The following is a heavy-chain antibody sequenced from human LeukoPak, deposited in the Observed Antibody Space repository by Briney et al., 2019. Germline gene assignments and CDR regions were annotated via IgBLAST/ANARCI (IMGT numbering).Heavy chain of an antibody. CDR1: GFTFSDYY. Sequence: GGSLRLSCAASGFTFSDYYMSWIRQAPGKGLEWVSYISSSGSTIYYADSVKGRFTISRDNAKNSLDLQINSLRHEDTAVYYCARDFRLRLGEYEYWGQGTLVTVSS. V-gene: IGHV3-11*01. D-gene: IGHD3-16*01. CDR3: ARDFRLRLGEYEY. CDR2: ISSSGSTI. J-gene: IGHJ4*02.